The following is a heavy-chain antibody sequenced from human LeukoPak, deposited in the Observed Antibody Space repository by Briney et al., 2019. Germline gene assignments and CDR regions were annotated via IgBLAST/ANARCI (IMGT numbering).Heavy chain of an antibody. J-gene: IGHJ5*02. CDR3: ARGSSSWYSRSWIDP. D-gene: IGHD6-13*01. V-gene: IGHV1-18*01. CDR1: GYTFTSYG. Sequence: ASVKVSCKASGYTFTSYGISWVRQAPGQGLEWMGWISAYNGNTNYAQKLQGRVTMTTDTSTSTAYMELRSLRSDDTAVYYCARGSSSWYSRSWIDPWGQGTLVTVSS. CDR2: ISAYNGNT.